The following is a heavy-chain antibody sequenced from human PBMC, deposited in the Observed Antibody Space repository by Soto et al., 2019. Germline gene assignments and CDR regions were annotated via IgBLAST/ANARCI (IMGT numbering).Heavy chain of an antibody. CDR3: ARGMNTESIAAPAHYYGMDV. J-gene: IGHJ6*02. Sequence: QVQLVQSGAELKKPGSSVKVSCKASGGTFSSYAISWVRQAPGQGLEWMGGIIPIFGTANYAQKFQGRVTITADESTSTAYMELSSLRSEDTAVYYCARGMNTESIAAPAHYYGMDVWGQGTTVTVSS. CDR2: IIPIFGTA. D-gene: IGHD6-6*01. V-gene: IGHV1-69*01. CDR1: GGTFSSYA.